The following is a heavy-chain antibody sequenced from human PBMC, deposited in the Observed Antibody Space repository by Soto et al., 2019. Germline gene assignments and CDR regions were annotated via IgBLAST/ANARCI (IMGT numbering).Heavy chain of an antibody. V-gene: IGHV4-39*01. Sequence: QLQLQELGPGLVTPSETLSLTCTVSGGSVSSRSYFWAWVRQSPAKGLEWIGSINYRGTTYYIASLKRRATISIDTSKNQFSLRLNSVTAADTAVYYCARLVACDATGCKFDPWGQGILVTVSS. CDR3: ARLVACDATGCKFDP. CDR1: GGSVSSRSYF. J-gene: IGHJ5*02. CDR2: INYRGTT. D-gene: IGHD2-15*01.